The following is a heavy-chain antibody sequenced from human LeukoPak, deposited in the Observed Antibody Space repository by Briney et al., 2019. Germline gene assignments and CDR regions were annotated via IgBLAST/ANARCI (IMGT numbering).Heavy chain of an antibody. CDR3: ARGVVVAATLLFDY. V-gene: IGHV1-2*02. Sequence: ASVKVSCKSSGSTFTGYYMNWVRQAPGQGLEWMGWINPNSGGTNYAQKFQGRVTMTRDTSISTAYMELSRLRSDDTAVYYCARGVVVAATLLFDYWGQGTLVTVSS. J-gene: IGHJ4*02. D-gene: IGHD2-15*01. CDR1: GSTFTGYY. CDR2: INPNSGGT.